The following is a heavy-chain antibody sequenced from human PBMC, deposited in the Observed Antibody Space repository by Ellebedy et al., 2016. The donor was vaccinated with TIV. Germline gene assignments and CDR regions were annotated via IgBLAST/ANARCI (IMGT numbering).Heavy chain of an antibody. D-gene: IGHD3-16*01. J-gene: IGHJ3*02. CDR3: VRYVAAFDI. Sequence: PGGSLRLSCAGSGFTFSSYWMSWVRQAPGKGLEWVANINKDGSEKYYVDSVKGRFTISRDKAKKSLYLQMNSLRAEDTAVYYCVRYVAAFDIWGQGTMVTVSS. CDR2: INKDGSEK. CDR1: GFTFSSYW. V-gene: IGHV3-7*03.